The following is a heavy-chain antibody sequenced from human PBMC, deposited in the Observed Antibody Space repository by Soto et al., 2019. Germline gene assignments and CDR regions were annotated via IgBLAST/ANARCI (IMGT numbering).Heavy chain of an antibody. J-gene: IGHJ4*02. V-gene: IGHV2-5*02. CDR3: AHSRLPGENADY. D-gene: IGHD6-6*01. CDR2: IYWDDDK. Sequence: QITLKESGPTLVKPTQTLTLTCTFSGFSLSTSGVGVGWIRQPPGKALEWLALIYWDDDKRYSPSLKSRLTIPKDTSQNQVVLTMTNMDPVATATYYCAHSRLPGENADYWGQGTLVTVSS. CDR1: GFSLSTSGVG.